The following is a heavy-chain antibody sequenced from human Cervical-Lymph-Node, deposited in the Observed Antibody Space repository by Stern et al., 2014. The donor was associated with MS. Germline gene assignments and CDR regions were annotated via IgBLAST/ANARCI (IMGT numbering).Heavy chain of an antibody. Sequence: VQLVQSGAEVKKPGSSAKVSCKAPGAIFSGHAVSWGRQAPGQGLGWMGGCISVFNTPTYAQKFQGRVTITADESTSTVYMELSSLRSEDTAVYYCARRDRLYYFGMDVWGQGTTVTVSS. J-gene: IGHJ6*02. CDR2: CISVFNTP. V-gene: IGHV1-69*01. D-gene: IGHD2-15*01. CDR1: GAIFSGHA. CDR3: ARRDRLYYFGMDV.